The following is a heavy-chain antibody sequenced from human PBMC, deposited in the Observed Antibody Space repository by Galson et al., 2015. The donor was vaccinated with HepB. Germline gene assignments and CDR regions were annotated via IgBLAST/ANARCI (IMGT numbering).Heavy chain of an antibody. D-gene: IGHD3-3*01. V-gene: IGHV1-3*01. J-gene: IGHJ5*02. CDR3: ARSVLRFSGFDP. Sequence: SVKVSCKASGYTFTSYAMHWVRQAPGQRLEWMGWINAGNGNTKYSQKFQGRVTITRDTSASTAYMELSSLRSEDTAVYYCARSVLRFSGFDPWGQGTLVTVSS. CDR2: INAGNGNT. CDR1: GYTFTSYA.